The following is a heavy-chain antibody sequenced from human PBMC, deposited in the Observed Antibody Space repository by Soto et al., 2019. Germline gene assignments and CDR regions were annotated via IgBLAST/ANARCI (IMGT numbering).Heavy chain of an antibody. CDR1: VRTFSIYD. CDR2: INPSGGST. V-gene: IGHV1-46*01. J-gene: IGHJ4*02. CDR3: ARDYVGSSHVYAYFDY. D-gene: IGHD3-10*02. Sequence: SLPVSRKTSVRTFSIYDIICVRPALGPGPELMVMINPSGGSTSYPQKSQGRVTMTRDTSTSTVYMELSSLTSEDTAVYYCARDYVGSSHVYAYFDYWGQGTRVTVSA.